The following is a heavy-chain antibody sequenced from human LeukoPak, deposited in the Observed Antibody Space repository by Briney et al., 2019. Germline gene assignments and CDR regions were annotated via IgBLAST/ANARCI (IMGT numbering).Heavy chain of an antibody. V-gene: IGHV1-8*03. Sequence: ASVKVSCKASGYTFTSYDINLVRQATGQGLEWMGWMNPNSGNTGYAQKFQGRVTITRNTSISTAYMELSSLRSEDTAVYYCARGTAMVRGVIIRLWWVYFDYWGQGTLVTVSS. CDR3: ARGTAMVRGVIIRLWWVYFDY. J-gene: IGHJ4*02. CDR1: GYTFTSYD. D-gene: IGHD3-10*01. CDR2: MNPNSGNT.